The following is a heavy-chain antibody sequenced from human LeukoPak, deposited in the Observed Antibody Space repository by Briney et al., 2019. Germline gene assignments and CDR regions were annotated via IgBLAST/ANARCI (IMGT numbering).Heavy chain of an antibody. Sequence: SETLSLTCTVSGGSISSYYWSWIRQPPGKGLEWIGYIYHRWSTNYNPSLKSRVTIAVDTSKNQFSLKLSSVTAADTAVYYCARVGSGYTFDYWGQGTLVTASS. CDR3: ARVGSGYTFDY. V-gene: IGHV4-59*01. J-gene: IGHJ4*02. D-gene: IGHD3-22*01. CDR2: IYHRWST. CDR1: GGSISSYY.